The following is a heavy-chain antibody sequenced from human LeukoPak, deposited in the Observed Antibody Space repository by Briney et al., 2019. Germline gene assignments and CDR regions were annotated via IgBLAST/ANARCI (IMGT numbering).Heavy chain of an antibody. CDR1: GFTFSSYW. CDR2: LNGDGSST. D-gene: IGHD1-1*01. Sequence: GGSLRLSCAASGFTFSSYWMHWVRQAPGKGLVWVSRLNGDGSSTSYVDSVKGRFIISRDNAKNTLYLQMNSLRAEDTAVYYCARDPSNWNGYFDYWGQGTLVTVSS. CDR3: ARDPSNWNGYFDY. V-gene: IGHV3-74*01. J-gene: IGHJ4*02.